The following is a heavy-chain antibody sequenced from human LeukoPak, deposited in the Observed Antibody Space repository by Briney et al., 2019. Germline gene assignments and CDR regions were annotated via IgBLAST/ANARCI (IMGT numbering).Heavy chain of an antibody. CDR3: AREPITIFGVVTNYFDY. CDR1: GFTFSDYY. CDR2: ISSSGSTI. Sequence: GGSLRLSCAASGFTFSDYYMSWIRQAPGKGLGWVSYISSSGSTIYYADSVKGRFTISRDNAKNSLYLQMNSLRAEDTAVYYCAREPITIFGVVTNYFDYWGQGTLVTVSS. D-gene: IGHD3-3*01. V-gene: IGHV3-11*04. J-gene: IGHJ4*02.